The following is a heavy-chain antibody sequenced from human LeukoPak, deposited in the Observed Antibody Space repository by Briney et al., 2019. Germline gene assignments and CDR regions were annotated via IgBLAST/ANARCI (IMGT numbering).Heavy chain of an antibody. CDR3: ARGYSSSWYFNWFDP. CDR1: GYSISSGYY. J-gene: IGHJ5*02. Sequence: PSETLSLTCTVSGYSISSGYYWGWIRQPPGKGLEWIGNIYHGGSTFYNPSLKSRVTISVDTSKNQFSLKLSSVTAADTAVYYCARGYSSSWYFNWFDPWGQGTLVTVSS. CDR2: IYHGGST. D-gene: IGHD6-13*01. V-gene: IGHV4-38-2*02.